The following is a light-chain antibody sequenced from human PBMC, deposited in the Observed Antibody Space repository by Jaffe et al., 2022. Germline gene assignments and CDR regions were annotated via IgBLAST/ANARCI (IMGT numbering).Light chain of an antibody. CDR2: SAS. J-gene: IGKJ2*01. CDR3: QQTYITPYT. Sequence: DIQMTQSPSSLSASVGDRVTVGCRASQNVNAFLNWYLQQPGQPPKLLIYSASNLYTGVPSRFSGAGSGTDFTLTISSLQPEDFGTYYCQQTYITPYTFGQGTHLEI. CDR1: QNVNAF. V-gene: IGKV1-39*01.